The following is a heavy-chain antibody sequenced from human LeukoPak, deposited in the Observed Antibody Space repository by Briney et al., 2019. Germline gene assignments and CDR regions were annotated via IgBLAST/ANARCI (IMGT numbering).Heavy chain of an antibody. J-gene: IGHJ3*02. CDR1: GGSISSSSYY. CDR3: ARHSRVVAFDTFDI. D-gene: IGHD3-22*01. CDR2: LYYSGST. V-gene: IGHV4-39*01. Sequence: SETLSLTCTVSGGSISSSSYYWGWIRQPPGKGLGWIGSLYYSGSTYYNPSLKSRVTISVDTSKNQFSLKLSSVTAADTALYYCARHSRVVAFDTFDIWGQGTMVTVSS.